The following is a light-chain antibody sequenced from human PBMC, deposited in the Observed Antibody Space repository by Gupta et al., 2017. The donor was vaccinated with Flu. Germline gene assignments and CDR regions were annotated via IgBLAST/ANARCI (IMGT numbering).Light chain of an antibody. CDR1: QSVSSN. Sequence: ATLSVSPGERATLSGRASQSVSSNLAWYQQKPGQAPRLLIYGASTRATGIPARFSGSGYGTEFTLTISSLQSEDFAVYYCQQYNNWPPFTFGQGTRLEIK. V-gene: IGKV3-15*01. CDR2: GAS. J-gene: IGKJ5*01. CDR3: QQYNNWPPFT.